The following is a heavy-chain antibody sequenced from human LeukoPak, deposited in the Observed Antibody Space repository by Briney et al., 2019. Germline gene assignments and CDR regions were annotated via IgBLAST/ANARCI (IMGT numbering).Heavy chain of an antibody. CDR3: AREILRFDI. Sequence: ASVKVSCKASGYTFTSYAMNWVRQAPGQGLEWMGWINTNTGNPTYAQGFAGRFVFSLDTSVSTAYLQISNLMPEDTAKYYCAREILRFDIWGQGTMVTVSS. CDR1: GYTFTSYA. V-gene: IGHV7-4-1*02. CDR2: INTNTGNP. J-gene: IGHJ3*02.